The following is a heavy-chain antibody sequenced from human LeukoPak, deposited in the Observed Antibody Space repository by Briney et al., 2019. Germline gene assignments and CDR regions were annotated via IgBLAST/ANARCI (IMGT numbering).Heavy chain of an antibody. J-gene: IGHJ1*01. Sequence: SETLSLTCAVYGGSLSGYYWSWIRQPPGKGLEWIGEINHSGSTNYNPSLKSRVTISVDTSKNQFSLKLSSVTAADTAVYYCARGPRWTYYYGSSGYYYGYFQHWGQGTLVTVSS. CDR3: ARGPRWTYYYGSSGYYYGYFQH. CDR1: GGSLSGYY. CDR2: INHSGST. V-gene: IGHV4-34*01. D-gene: IGHD3-22*01.